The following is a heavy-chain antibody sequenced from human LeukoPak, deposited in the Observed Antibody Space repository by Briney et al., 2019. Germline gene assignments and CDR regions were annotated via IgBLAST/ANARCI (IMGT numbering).Heavy chain of an antibody. J-gene: IGHJ4*02. V-gene: IGHV1-2*02. CDR2: INPNTGDA. CDR3: ASYPRYSSSPPFDY. Sequence: ASVKVSCKASGYTFTGYYMHWVRQAPGQGLEGMGWINPNTGDAHYAQRFQGRVTMTRDTTINTAYMELNRLTSDDTAVYYCASYPRYSSSPPFDYWGQGTLVTVSS. CDR1: GYTFTGYY. D-gene: IGHD6-19*01.